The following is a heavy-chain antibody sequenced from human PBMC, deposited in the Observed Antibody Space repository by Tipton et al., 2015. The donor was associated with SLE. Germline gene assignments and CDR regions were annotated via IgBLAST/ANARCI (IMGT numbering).Heavy chain of an antibody. V-gene: IGHV4-4*02. J-gene: IGHJ4*02. D-gene: IGHD4-17*01. CDR2: IHHSGST. CDR3: AKDYNHDNADYN. CDR1: GGSIRSSNW. Sequence: TLSLTCAVSGGSIRSSNWWIWVRQPPGKGLEWIGEIHHSGSTNSNPSLKSRVTISVDKYKNQFSLKLSSVTVADTAVYYCAKDYNHDNADYNWGQGTLVIVSS.